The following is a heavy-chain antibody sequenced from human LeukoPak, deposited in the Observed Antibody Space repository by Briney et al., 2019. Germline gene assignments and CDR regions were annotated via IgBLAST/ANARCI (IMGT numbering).Heavy chain of an antibody. CDR3: ARGSPYYYDSSGLLYHFDY. Sequence: GASVKVPCKASGYTFTSYGISWVRQAPGQGLEWMGWISAYNGNTTYAQKLQGRVTMTTDTSTSTAYMELRSLRSDDTAVYYCARGSPYYYDSSGLLYHFDYWGQGTLVTVSS. V-gene: IGHV1-18*01. D-gene: IGHD3-22*01. CDR1: GYTFTSYG. J-gene: IGHJ4*02. CDR2: ISAYNGNT.